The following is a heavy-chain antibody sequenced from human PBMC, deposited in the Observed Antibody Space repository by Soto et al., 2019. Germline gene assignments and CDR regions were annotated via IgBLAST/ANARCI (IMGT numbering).Heavy chain of an antibody. CDR2: ITSDTKTI. D-gene: IGHD6-19*01. CDR3: ARSVEGHFDY. Sequence: EVHLVESGGALVQPGGSLRLSCVASGFKFSIYSMNWIRQAPGKGLEWSAYITSDTKTIKYADSVKGRFTISRDNAKNSVYLQMNSLSDEDTAVYYCARSVEGHFDYWGQGAVVTVSS. V-gene: IGHV3-48*02. J-gene: IGHJ4*02. CDR1: GFKFSIYS.